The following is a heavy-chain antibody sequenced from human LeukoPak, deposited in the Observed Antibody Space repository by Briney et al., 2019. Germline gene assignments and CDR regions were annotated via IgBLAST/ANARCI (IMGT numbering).Heavy chain of an antibody. CDR1: GFTFSSCS. Sequence: GGSLRLSCAASGFTFSSCSMNWVRQAPGKGLEWVSSISSSSSYIYYADSVKGRFTISRDNAKNSLYLQMNSLRAEDTAVYYCARGTIAAAGYYYFDYWGQGTQVTVSS. CDR2: ISSSSSYI. CDR3: ARGTIAAAGYYYFDY. J-gene: IGHJ4*02. V-gene: IGHV3-21*01. D-gene: IGHD6-13*01.